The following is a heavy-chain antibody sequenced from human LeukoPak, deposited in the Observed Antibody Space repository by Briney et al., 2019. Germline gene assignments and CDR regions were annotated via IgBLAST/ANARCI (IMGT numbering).Heavy chain of an antibody. CDR1: GFTFSSYA. CDR3: AKNPRVVVVTARYAFDI. Sequence: GGSLRLSCAASGFTFSSYAMSWVRQAPGKGLEWVSAISGSGGSTYYADSVKGRFTISRDNSKNTLYLQMNSLRAEDTAVYYCAKNPRVVVVTARYAFDIWGQGTMVTVSS. CDR2: ISGSGGST. J-gene: IGHJ3*02. D-gene: IGHD2-21*02. V-gene: IGHV3-23*01.